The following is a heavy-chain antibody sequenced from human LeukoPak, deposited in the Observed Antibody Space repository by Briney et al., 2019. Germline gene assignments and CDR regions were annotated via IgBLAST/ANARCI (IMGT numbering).Heavy chain of an antibody. CDR3: ARRVTTEYYYYYGMDV. CDR1: GGSFSGYY. D-gene: IGHD4-4*01. J-gene: IGHJ6*02. Sequence: SSETLSLTCAVYGGSFSGYYWSWIRQPPGKGLEWIGEINHSGSTNYNPSLKSRVTISVDTSKNQFSLKLSSVTAADTAVYYCARRVTTEYYYYYGMDVWGQGTTVTVSS. CDR2: INHSGST. V-gene: IGHV4-34*01.